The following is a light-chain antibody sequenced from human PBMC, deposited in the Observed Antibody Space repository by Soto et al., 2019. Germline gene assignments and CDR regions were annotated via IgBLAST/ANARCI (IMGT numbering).Light chain of an antibody. J-gene: IGKJ2*01. Sequence: DIVLTQSPSTLSVSPGDRVTLSFRASESLFGFLAWYQQKPGQAPMLLMYGVSTRATGIPARFSGGGSATDFTLTISSLQSEDSAFYFCQRYNDWPFASGLGTRLEI. CDR3: QRYNDWPFA. CDR2: GVS. CDR1: ESLFGF. V-gene: IGKV3-15*01.